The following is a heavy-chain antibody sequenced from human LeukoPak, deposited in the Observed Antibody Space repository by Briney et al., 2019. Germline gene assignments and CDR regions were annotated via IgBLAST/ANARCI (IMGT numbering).Heavy chain of an antibody. CDR2: IYYSGST. CDR3: ARDRLYSSSWSLPFDY. D-gene: IGHD6-13*01. V-gene: IGHV4-39*07. Sequence: SETLSLTCTVSGGSISSSSYYWGWIRQPPGKGLEWIGSIYYSGSTYYNPSLKSRVTISVDTSKNQFSLKLSSVTAADTAVYYCARDRLYSSSWSLPFDYWGQGTLVTVSP. CDR1: GGSISSSSYY. J-gene: IGHJ4*02.